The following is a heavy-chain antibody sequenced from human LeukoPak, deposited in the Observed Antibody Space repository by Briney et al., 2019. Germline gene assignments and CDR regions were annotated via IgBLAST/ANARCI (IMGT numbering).Heavy chain of an antibody. D-gene: IGHD3-10*01. V-gene: IGHV3-23*01. CDR1: GFTFSNYA. J-gene: IGHJ4*02. CDR3: AKAPYASGSYYSYFYFDS. Sequence: GRSRRPSCAVSGFTFSNYAVGWVSQAPGKGLGWVSATIGIGGRTYYADSVKGRLTISRDNSKNTLYLQMDSLRAEDTALYYCAKAPYASGSYYSYFYFDSWGQGALVTVSS. CDR2: TIGIGGRT.